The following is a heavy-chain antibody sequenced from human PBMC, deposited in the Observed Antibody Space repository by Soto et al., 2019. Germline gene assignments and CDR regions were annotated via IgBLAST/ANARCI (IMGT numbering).Heavy chain of an antibody. Sequence: PGGSLRLSCAASGFTFGSYWMSWVRQAPGKGPEWLATIKWDASEKKYVDSVKGRFTTSRDNAKNALYLQMDSLRAEDTAVYYCARDSGDGWRASVNHYLDYWGQGTLVTVSS. V-gene: IGHV3-7*01. D-gene: IGHD3-10*01. J-gene: IGHJ4*01. CDR2: IKWDASEK. CDR1: GFTFGSYW. CDR3: ARDSGDGWRASVNHYLDY.